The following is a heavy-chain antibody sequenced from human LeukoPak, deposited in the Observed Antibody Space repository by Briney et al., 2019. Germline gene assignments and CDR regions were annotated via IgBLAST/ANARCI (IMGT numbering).Heavy chain of an antibody. CDR2: IYIDGGT. Sequence: GGSLRLSCAASGFTVSSKYMSWVRQAPGKGLEWVSVIYIDGGTYYADSVKGRFTISRDNSKNTLRLQMNSLRAEDTAVYYCARGHYSNRLGGQGTLVTVSS. D-gene: IGHD2-2*01. J-gene: IGHJ4*02. V-gene: IGHV3-66*01. CDR1: GFTVSSKY. CDR3: ARGHYSNRL.